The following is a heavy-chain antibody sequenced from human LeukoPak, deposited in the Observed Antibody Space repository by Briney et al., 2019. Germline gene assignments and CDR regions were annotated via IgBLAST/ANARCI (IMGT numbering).Heavy chain of an antibody. V-gene: IGHV3-7*01. D-gene: IGHD5-18*01. CDR1: GFTFTDYY. Sequence: GGSLRLSCAASGFTFTDYYMSWVRQAPGKGLEWVANIKQDGSEKYYVDSVKGRFTISRDNAKNSLYLQMNSLRAEDTAVYYCARAFHSYADYWGQGTLVTVSS. CDR2: IKQDGSEK. J-gene: IGHJ4*02. CDR3: ARAFHSYADY.